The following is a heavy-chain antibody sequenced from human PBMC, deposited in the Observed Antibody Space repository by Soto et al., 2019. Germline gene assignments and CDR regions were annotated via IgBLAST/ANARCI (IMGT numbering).Heavy chain of an antibody. J-gene: IGHJ4*02. Sequence: GGSLRLSCAASGFTFSSYWMSWVRQAPGKGLEWVANIKQDGSEKYYVDSVKGRFTISRDNAKNSLYLQMNSLRAEDTAVYYCARVMYDFWSGLYYFDYWGQGTLVTVPS. D-gene: IGHD3-3*01. V-gene: IGHV3-7*05. CDR1: GFTFSSYW. CDR3: ARVMYDFWSGLYYFDY. CDR2: IKQDGSEK.